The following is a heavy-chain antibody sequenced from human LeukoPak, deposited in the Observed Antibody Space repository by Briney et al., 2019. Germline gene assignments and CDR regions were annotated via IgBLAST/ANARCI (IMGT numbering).Heavy chain of an antibody. J-gene: IGHJ6*02. Sequence: PGGSLRLSCAASGFTFSSYSMNWVRQAPGKGLEWVSSISSSSYIYYADSVKGRFTISRDNAKNSLYLQMNSLRAEDTAVYYCAREVVVPAARYGMDVWGQGTTVTVSS. CDR1: GFTFSSYS. CDR3: AREVVVPAARYGMDV. V-gene: IGHV3-21*01. D-gene: IGHD2-2*01. CDR2: ISSSSYI.